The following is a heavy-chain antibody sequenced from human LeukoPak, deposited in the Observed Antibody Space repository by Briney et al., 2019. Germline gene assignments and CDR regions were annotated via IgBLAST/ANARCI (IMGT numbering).Heavy chain of an antibody. Sequence: GGSLRLSCAASGFTFSSYWMHWVRQAPGKGLVWVSRINSGGSSTSYADSVKGRFTISRDNAKNTLYLQMNSLRAEDTAVYYCAREFLDTYYYYMDVWGKGTTVTVSS. CDR2: INSGGSST. CDR1: GFTFSSYW. D-gene: IGHD2/OR15-2a*01. CDR3: AREFLDTYYYYMDV. V-gene: IGHV3-74*01. J-gene: IGHJ6*03.